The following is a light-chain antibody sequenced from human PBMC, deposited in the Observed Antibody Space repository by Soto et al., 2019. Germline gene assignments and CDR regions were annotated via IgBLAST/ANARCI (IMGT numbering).Light chain of an antibody. CDR3: QSYDSSLIAYV. CDR2: DNT. Sequence: QSVLTQPPSVSGAPGQRVTISCTGSNSNIGSGHGIHWYQQPPGTAPRLLIYDNTNRPSGVPDRFSGSKSGTSASLAITGLQAEDEADYYCQSYDSSLIAYVFGTGTKVTV. CDR1: NSNIGSGHG. J-gene: IGLJ1*01. V-gene: IGLV1-40*01.